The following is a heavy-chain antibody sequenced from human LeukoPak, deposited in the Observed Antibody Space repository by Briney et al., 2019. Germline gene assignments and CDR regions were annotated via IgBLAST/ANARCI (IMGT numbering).Heavy chain of an antibody. CDR3: AREGSRAYFDY. Sequence: PGGSLRLSCAASGFTFSSYWMSWVRQAPGKGLEWVANMNQDGGETYYVASVKGRFTISRDNAKNSLYLQMNSLRAEDTAVYYCAREGSRAYFDYWGQGTLVTVSS. V-gene: IGHV3-7*01. CDR1: GFTFSSYW. J-gene: IGHJ4*02. D-gene: IGHD1-26*01. CDR2: MNQDGGET.